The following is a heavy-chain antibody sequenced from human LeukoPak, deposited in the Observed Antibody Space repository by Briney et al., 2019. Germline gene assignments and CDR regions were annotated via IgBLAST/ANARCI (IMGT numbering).Heavy chain of an antibody. Sequence: ASVKVSCKASGYTFTSYGISWVRQAPGQGLEWMGGIIPIFGTANYAQKFQGRVTITADESTSTAYMELSSLRSEDTAVYYCARVLPTVTTLISNHAFDIWGQGTMVTVSS. J-gene: IGHJ3*02. CDR3: ARVLPTVTTLISNHAFDI. V-gene: IGHV1-69*13. CDR1: GYTFTSYG. D-gene: IGHD4-17*01. CDR2: IIPIFGTA.